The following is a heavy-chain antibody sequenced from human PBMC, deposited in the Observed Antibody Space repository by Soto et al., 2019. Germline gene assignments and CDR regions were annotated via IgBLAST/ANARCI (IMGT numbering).Heavy chain of an antibody. CDR3: ARSQGSSTSLEIYYYYYYGMDV. CDR1: GGTFSSYA. D-gene: IGHD2-2*01. Sequence: SVKVSCKASGGTFSSYAIRWVRQAPGQGLEWMGGIIPISETTNYAQKFQGRVTITADESKSTAYMELSSLRSEDTAVYYCARSQGSSTSLEIYYYYYYGMDVWGQGTTVTVSS. V-gene: IGHV1-69*13. CDR2: IIPISETT. J-gene: IGHJ6*02.